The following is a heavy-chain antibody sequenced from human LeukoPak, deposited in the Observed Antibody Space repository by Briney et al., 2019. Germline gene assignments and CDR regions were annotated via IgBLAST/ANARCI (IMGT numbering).Heavy chain of an antibody. J-gene: IGHJ4*02. V-gene: IGHV3-23*01. Sequence: GGSLRLSCASSGFTFSTFAMIWVRQPPGKGLEWVSSIFPSGGEIHYADSVRGRFTISRDNSKSTLSLQMNSLRAEDTAIYYCATYRQVLLPFESWGQGTLVTVSS. CDR1: GFTFSTFA. CDR3: ATYRQVLLPFES. D-gene: IGHD2-8*02. CDR2: IFPSGGEI.